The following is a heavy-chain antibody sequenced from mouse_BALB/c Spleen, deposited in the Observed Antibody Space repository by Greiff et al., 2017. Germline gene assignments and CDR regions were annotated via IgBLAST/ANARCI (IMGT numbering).Heavy chain of an antibody. CDR3: TRERTTMITTGAMDY. V-gene: IGHV5-6-4*01. CDR2: ISSGGSYT. D-gene: IGHD2-4*01. Sequence: EVKVVESGGGLVKPGGSLKLSCAASGFTFSSYTMSWVRQTPEKRLEWVATISSGGSYTYYPDSVKGRFTISRDNAKNTLYLQMSSLKSEDTAMYYCTRERTTMITTGAMDYWGQGTSVAVSS. J-gene: IGHJ4*01. CDR1: GFTFSSYT.